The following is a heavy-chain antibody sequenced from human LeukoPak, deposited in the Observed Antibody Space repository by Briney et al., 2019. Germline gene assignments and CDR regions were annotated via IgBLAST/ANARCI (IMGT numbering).Heavy chain of an antibody. V-gene: IGHV3-21*01. CDR1: GFTFSSYS. CDR2: ISSSSSYI. Sequence: GGSLRLSCAASGFTFSSYSMNWVGQAPGKGLEWVSSISSSSSYIYHADSVKGRFTISRDNARNSLYLQMNSLRAEDTAVYYCARELRLDYWGQGTLVTVFS. J-gene: IGHJ4*02. CDR3: ARELRLDY.